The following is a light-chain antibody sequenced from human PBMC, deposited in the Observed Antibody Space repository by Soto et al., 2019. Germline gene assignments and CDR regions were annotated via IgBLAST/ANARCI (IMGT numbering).Light chain of an antibody. J-gene: IGKJ1*01. CDR1: QSVTTNQ. CDR2: SAT. CDR3: QQYANNPWT. Sequence: EIVLTQSPDTLSLSPGETATLSCRASQSVTTNQLAWYQQKRGQAPRLVFHSATTKANAFPSRFSASGSGTEFTLTINSLQSDDLGIYYCQQYANNPWTFGQGTKVDIK. V-gene: IGKV3-20*01.